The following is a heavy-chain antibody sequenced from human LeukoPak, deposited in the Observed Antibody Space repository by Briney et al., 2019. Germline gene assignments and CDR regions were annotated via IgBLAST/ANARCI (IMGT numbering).Heavy chain of an antibody. D-gene: IGHD3-9*01. CDR2: IIPILGIA. J-gene: IGHJ6*02. Sequence: SSVKVSCKASGGTFSSYAISWVRQAPGQGLEWMGRIIPILGIANYAQKFQGRVTITADKSTSTAYMELSSLRSEDTAVYYCASRDWSRELSYGMDVWGQGTTVTVSS. V-gene: IGHV1-69*04. CDR1: GGTFSSYA. CDR3: ASRDWSRELSYGMDV.